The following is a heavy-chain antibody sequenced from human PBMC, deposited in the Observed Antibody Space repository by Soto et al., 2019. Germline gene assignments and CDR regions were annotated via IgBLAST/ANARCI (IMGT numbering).Heavy chain of an antibody. CDR1: GFTFSSYE. Sequence: GGSLRLSCAASGFTFSSYEMNWVRQAPGKGLEWVSYISSSGSTIYYADSVKGRFTISRDNAKNSLYLQMNSLRAEDTSVYYCARVHVPGDRSALAFDIWGQGTMVTVSS. CDR3: ARVHVPGDRSALAFDI. V-gene: IGHV3-48*03. D-gene: IGHD7-27*01. J-gene: IGHJ3*02. CDR2: ISSSGSTI.